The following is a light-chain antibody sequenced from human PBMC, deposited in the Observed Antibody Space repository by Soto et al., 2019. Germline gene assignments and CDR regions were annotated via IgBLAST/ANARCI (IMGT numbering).Light chain of an antibody. CDR3: QQRSNWA. CDR2: DAS. J-gene: IGKJ5*01. CDR1: QNILSN. V-gene: IGKV3-11*01. Sequence: EIVMTQSPATLSVSPWERVTLSCMASQNILSNLAWYQQKPVQAPRLLIHDASSRATDIPARFSGSGSGTDFTLTISSLEPDDFAVYYCQQRSNWAFGQGTRLDIK.